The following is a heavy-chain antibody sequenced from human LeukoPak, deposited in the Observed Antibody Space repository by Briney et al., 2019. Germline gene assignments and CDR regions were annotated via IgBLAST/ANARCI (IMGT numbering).Heavy chain of an antibody. D-gene: IGHD6-13*01. Sequence: GGSLRLSCAASGYTFTGYYMHWVRQAPGQGLEWMGWINPNSGGTNYAQKFQGWVTMTRDTSISTAYMELSRLRSDDTAVYYCARSNIAAAPYYYYYGMDVWGQGTTVTVSS. CDR2: INPNSGGT. J-gene: IGHJ6*02. V-gene: IGHV1-2*04. CDR1: GYTFTGYY. CDR3: ARSNIAAAPYYYYYGMDV.